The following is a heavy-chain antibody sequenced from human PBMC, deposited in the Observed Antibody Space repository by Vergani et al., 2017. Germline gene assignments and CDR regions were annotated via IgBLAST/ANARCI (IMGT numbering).Heavy chain of an antibody. D-gene: IGHD2-15*01. J-gene: IGHJ3*02. Sequence: QITLTESGPTLVQPTQTLTLTCTFSGFSLSTSGVGVGCIRQPPGTALEWLALIDWDDDKRYSPSMKSRLTITKDTSKNQDVLTMTNMDPVDTATYYCAHTGWNIVVVVAATGGAFDIWGQGTMVTVSS. CDR2: IDWDDDK. CDR3: AHTGWNIVVVVAATGGAFDI. V-gene: IGHV2-5*02. CDR1: GFSLSTSGVG.